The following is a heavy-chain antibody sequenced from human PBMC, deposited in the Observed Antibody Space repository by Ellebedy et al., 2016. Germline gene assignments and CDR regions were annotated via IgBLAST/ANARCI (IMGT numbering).Heavy chain of an antibody. CDR1: GFNFNTFF. V-gene: IGHV3-21*01. D-gene: IGHD3-16*01. CDR3: ARGVGGTSLNWFDP. Sequence: GGSLRLXXTASGFNFNTFFMNWVRQAPGKGLEWVSSITSRSSYIFYADSVKGRFTISRDNAKNSLYLQMNSLRGEDTALYYCARGVGGTSLNWFDPWGQGTLVTVSS. CDR2: ITSRSSYI. J-gene: IGHJ5*02.